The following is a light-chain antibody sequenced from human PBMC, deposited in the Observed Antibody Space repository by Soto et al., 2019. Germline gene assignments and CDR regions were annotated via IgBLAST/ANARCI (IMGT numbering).Light chain of an antibody. CDR2: GAS. CDR3: QHFNNWPPYT. Sequence: EIVMTQSPATLSVSPGERATLSCRASQSVSSNLAWYQQKPGQAPRLLIYGASTRATGIPARFSGSGSGTEFTHTISSLQSEDFAVYYCQHFNNWPPYTFGQGTKLEIK. V-gene: IGKV3-15*01. J-gene: IGKJ2*01. CDR1: QSVSSN.